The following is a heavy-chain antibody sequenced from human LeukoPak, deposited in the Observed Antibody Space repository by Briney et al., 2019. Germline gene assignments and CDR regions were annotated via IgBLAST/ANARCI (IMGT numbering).Heavy chain of an antibody. Sequence: ASVKVSCKASGYTFTSYAMHWVRQAPGQRLEWMGWINAGNGNTKYSQKFQGRVTITRDTSASTAYMELSSLRSEDTAVYYCAREAAGSPTGTFDYWGQGTLVTVSS. J-gene: IGHJ4*02. CDR2: INAGNGNT. V-gene: IGHV1-3*01. D-gene: IGHD1-26*01. CDR1: GYTFTSYA. CDR3: AREAAGSPTGTFDY.